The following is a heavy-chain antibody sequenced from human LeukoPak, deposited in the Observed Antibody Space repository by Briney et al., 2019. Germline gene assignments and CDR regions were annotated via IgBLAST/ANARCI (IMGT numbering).Heavy chain of an antibody. V-gene: IGHV2-5*01. Sequence: SGPTLVNPTQTLTLTCTFSGSSLSTSGVAVGWFRQPPGGALEWLALIYWNDGKYYSPSLKSRLTIAKDTSKNQVVLTMTNMDPVDTATFYCARRRSPSNGDWFDPWGQGTLVTVSS. J-gene: IGHJ5*02. CDR3: ARRRSPSNGDWFDP. D-gene: IGHD4-17*01. CDR1: GSSLSTSGVA. CDR2: IYWNDGK.